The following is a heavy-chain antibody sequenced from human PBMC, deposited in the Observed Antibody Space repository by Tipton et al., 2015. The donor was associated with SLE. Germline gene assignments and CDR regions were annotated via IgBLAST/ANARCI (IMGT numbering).Heavy chain of an antibody. CDR3: VKRTTWYYFDS. Sequence: SLRLSCAASGFTFSSYGMHWVRQAPGKGLEWVAVIGYDGSNKYYADSVKGRFTISRDNSKNTLYLHMGSLRPEDTAVYFCVKRTTWYYFDSWGQGTLVTVSS. V-gene: IGHV3-30*02. CDR2: IGYDGSNK. J-gene: IGHJ4*02. CDR1: GFTFSSYG. D-gene: IGHD1-14*01.